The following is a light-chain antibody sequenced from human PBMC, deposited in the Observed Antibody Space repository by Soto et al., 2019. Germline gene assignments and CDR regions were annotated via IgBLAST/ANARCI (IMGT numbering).Light chain of an antibody. CDR3: QQYNNWPRA. CDR2: DAS. Sequence: VMTQSPATLSVSPGESATLSCRASQSISNNLAWYQQKPGQAPRLLMYDASTRATGIPDRFSGSGSGAEFTLTISSLQSEDLAVXYCQQYNNWPRAVGQGTKV. J-gene: IGKJ1*01. CDR1: QSISNN. V-gene: IGKV3-15*01.